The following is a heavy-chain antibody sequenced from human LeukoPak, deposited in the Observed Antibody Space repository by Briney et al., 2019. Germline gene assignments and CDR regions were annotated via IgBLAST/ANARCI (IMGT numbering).Heavy chain of an antibody. D-gene: IGHD1/OR15-1a*01. CDR3: AIFQGTYDDNDNEF. CDR1: GGTFRSYA. Sequence: SVKVSCKASGGTFRSYAINWLRQAPGKGLEWMGGIIPMINTPKYGQRFQGRVTITADDSSSTGYMEVSSLRSEDTAVYFCAIFQGTYDDNDNEFWGQGTLVTVSS. CDR2: IIPMINTP. V-gene: IGHV1-69*13. J-gene: IGHJ4*02.